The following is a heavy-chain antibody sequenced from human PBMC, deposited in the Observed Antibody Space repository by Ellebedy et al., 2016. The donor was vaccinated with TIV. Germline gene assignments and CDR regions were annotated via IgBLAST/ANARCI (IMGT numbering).Heavy chain of an antibody. CDR1: GGSFSGYY. Sequence: SETLSLTXAVYGGSFSGYYWSWIRQPPGKGLEWIGEINHSGSTNYNPSLKSRVTISVDTSKSQFSLKLSSVTAADTAVYYCARHYGSGTYPLDYWGQGILVTVSS. V-gene: IGHV4-34*01. D-gene: IGHD3-10*01. CDR2: INHSGST. J-gene: IGHJ4*02. CDR3: ARHYGSGTYPLDY.